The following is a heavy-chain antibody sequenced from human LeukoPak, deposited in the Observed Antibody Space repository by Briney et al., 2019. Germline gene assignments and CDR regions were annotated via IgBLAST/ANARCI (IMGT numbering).Heavy chain of an antibody. CDR2: IKQDGSEK. J-gene: IGHJ3*02. V-gene: IGHV3-7*01. Sequence: QAGGSLRLSCAASGFTFSSYWMSWVRQAPGKGLEWVANIKQDGSEKYYVDSVKGRFTISRDNAKNSLYLQMNSLRAEDTAMYYCARERNSIVGATYAFDIWGQGTMVTVSS. CDR1: GFTFSSYW. D-gene: IGHD1-26*01. CDR3: ARERNSIVGATYAFDI.